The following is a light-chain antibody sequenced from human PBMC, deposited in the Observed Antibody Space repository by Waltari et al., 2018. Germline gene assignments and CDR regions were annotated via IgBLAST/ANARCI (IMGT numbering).Light chain of an antibody. CDR2: AAS. Sequence: DIQMTQSPSSLSASVGDRVTINCRASQSISTYLNWYQHKPGKAPKLLIFAASSLQSGVPSRFSGSGSGTDFTLTIRSLQPEDFATYYCQQTYNSPPWAFGQGTKVEIK. CDR1: QSISTY. V-gene: IGKV1-39*01. CDR3: QQTYNSPPWA. J-gene: IGKJ1*01.